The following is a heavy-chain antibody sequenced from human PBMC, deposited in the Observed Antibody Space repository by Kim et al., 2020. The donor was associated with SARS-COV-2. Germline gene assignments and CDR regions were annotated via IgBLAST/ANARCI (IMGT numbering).Heavy chain of an antibody. CDR3: ARVAVAGRQDYYYYGMDV. Sequence: GRFTNSRDNSKNTLYLQMNSLRAEDTAVYYCARVAVAGRQDYYYYGMDVWGQGTTVTVSS. V-gene: IGHV3-30*07. D-gene: IGHD6-19*01. J-gene: IGHJ6*02.